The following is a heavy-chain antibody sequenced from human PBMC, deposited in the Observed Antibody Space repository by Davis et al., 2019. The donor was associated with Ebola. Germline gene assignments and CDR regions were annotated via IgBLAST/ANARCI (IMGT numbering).Heavy chain of an antibody. J-gene: IGHJ6*04. CDR3: ARDTYYYYNTMDV. V-gene: IGHV3-33*01. CDR1: GFTFSSYG. Sequence: GGSLRLSCAASGFTFSSYGLHWVRQPPGKGLEWVAVIWYDGRNKYYADSVKDRFTISRDNSKNTLYLQMNSLRAEDTAVYYCARDTYYYYNTMDVWGKGTTVTVFS. CDR2: IWYDGRNK.